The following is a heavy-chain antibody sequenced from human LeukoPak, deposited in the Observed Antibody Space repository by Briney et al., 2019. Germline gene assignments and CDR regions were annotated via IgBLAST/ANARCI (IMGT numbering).Heavy chain of an antibody. CDR1: AGTFSSYA. J-gene: IGHJ6*02. CDR3: ARDYSSSWYVNYYYGMDV. CDR2: IIPIFGTA. D-gene: IGHD6-13*01. Sequence: SVKVSCKASAGTFSSYAISWVRQAPGQGLEWMGGIIPIFGTANYAQKFHGRVTITADESTSTAYMELSSLRSEDTAVYYCARDYSSSWYVNYYYGMDVWGQGTTVTVSS. V-gene: IGHV1-69*01.